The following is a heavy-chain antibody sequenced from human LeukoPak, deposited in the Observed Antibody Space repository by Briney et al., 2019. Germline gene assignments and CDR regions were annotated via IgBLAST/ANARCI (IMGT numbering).Heavy chain of an antibody. Sequence: GGSLRLSCAASGFTFNTYGMHWVRQAPGKGLEWVAVIWYDGSDKYYADSVKGRFTISRDNSKNTLYLQMNSLRAEDTAVYYCAKVNYYDTYWGQGTLVTVSS. J-gene: IGHJ4*02. CDR3: AKVNYYDTY. D-gene: IGHD3-22*01. V-gene: IGHV3-33*06. CDR1: GFTFNTYG. CDR2: IWYDGSDK.